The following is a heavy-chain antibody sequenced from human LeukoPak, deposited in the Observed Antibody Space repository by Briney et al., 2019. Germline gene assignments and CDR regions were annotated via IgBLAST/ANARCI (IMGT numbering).Heavy chain of an antibody. J-gene: IGHJ4*02. CDR2: IYPGDSDT. D-gene: IGHD4-17*01. CDR3: ARHPADYGDFSPFDY. V-gene: IGHV5-51*01. CDR1: GYSFTSYW. Sequence: MAGESLKISCKGSGYSFTSYWIGWVRQMPGKGLEWMGIIYPGDSDTRYSPSFQGQVTISADKSISTAYLQWSSLKASDTAMYYCARHPADYGDFSPFDYWGQGTLVTVSS.